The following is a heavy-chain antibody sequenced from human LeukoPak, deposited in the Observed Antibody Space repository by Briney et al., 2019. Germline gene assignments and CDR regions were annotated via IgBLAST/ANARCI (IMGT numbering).Heavy chain of an antibody. V-gene: IGHV4-34*01. CDR3: ARAYSVRRFDI. CDR2: INHSGST. CDR1: GGSFSGYY. D-gene: IGHD4-11*01. J-gene: IGHJ3*02. Sequence: YPSETLSLTCAVYGGSFSGYYWSWIRQPPGKGLEWIGEINHSGSTNYNPSLKSRVTISVDKSKNQFSLKLSSVTAADTAVYYCARAYSVRRFDIWGQGTMVTVSS.